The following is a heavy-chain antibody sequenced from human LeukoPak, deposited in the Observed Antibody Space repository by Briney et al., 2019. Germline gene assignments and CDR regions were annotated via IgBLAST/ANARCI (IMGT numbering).Heavy chain of an antibody. V-gene: IGHV3-30*02. J-gene: IGHJ6*03. CDR2: IRYDGSNK. CDR1: GFTFSSYG. D-gene: IGHD3-22*01. Sequence: GGSLRLSCAASGFTFSSYGMHWVRQAPGKGLEWVAFIRYDGSNKYYADSVKGRFTISRDSSKNTLYLQMSSLRAEDTATYYCAKDLDTYYWYYSTDVWGKGTTVTVSS. CDR3: AKDLDTYYWYYSTDV.